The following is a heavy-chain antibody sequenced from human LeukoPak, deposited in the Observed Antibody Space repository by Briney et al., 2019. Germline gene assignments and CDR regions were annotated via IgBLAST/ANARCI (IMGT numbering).Heavy chain of an antibody. CDR1: GYTLTELS. V-gene: IGHV1-24*01. Sequence: GASVKVSCKVSGYTLTELSMHWVRQAPGKGLEWMGGFDPEDGETIYAQKFQGRVTMTEDTSTDTAYMGLSSLRSEDTAVYYCATQYYDILTGYYAFDYWGQGTLVTVSS. D-gene: IGHD3-9*01. CDR2: FDPEDGET. CDR3: ATQYYDILTGYYAFDY. J-gene: IGHJ4*02.